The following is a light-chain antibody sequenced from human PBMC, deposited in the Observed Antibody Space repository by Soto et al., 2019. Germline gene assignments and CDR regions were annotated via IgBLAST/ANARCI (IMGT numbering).Light chain of an antibody. CDR1: QSVSSTF. CDR3: QHYGSSPPLT. J-gene: IGKJ4*01. V-gene: IGKV3-20*01. CDR2: GAS. Sequence: EFVLTQSPGTLSLSPGERATLSCRASQSVSSTFLAWYQQKPGQPPRLLIYGASTRGTGIPDRFSGSGSGTDFTLNISRLEPEDFAVYYCQHYGSSPPLTFGGGTKVDIK.